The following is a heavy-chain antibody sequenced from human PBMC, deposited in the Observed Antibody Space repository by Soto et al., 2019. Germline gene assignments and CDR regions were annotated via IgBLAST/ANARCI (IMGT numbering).Heavy chain of an antibody. CDR3: VRNIAAAGRFY. V-gene: IGHV3-48*04. J-gene: IGHJ4*02. CDR2: IFTTGTTM. D-gene: IGHD6-13*01. Sequence: PGGSLRLSCVASGFTFSSYSIVWVRQAPGKGLEWVSYIFTTGTTMYYADSVKGRFTVSRDNAKNTLYLQMNSLRAEDTAVYYCVRNIAAAGRFYWGQGTLVTV. CDR1: GFTFSSYS.